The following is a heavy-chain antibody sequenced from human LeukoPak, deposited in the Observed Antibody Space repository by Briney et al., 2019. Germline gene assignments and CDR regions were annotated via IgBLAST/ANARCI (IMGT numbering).Heavy chain of an antibody. D-gene: IGHD5-18*01. CDR1: GGSFSGYY. Sequence: SETLSLTCAVYGGSFSGYYWRWIRQPPGKGLESIGEINHSGSTNYNPSLKSRVTISVDTSKNQFSLKLSSVTAADTAVYYCARGLRGYSYGARRDDYWGQGTLVTVSS. CDR3: ARGLRGYSYGARRDDY. V-gene: IGHV4-34*01. CDR2: INHSGST. J-gene: IGHJ4*02.